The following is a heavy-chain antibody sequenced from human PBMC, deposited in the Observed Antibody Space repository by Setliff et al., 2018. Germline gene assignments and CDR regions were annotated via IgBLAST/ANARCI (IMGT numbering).Heavy chain of an antibody. D-gene: IGHD3-22*01. J-gene: IGHJ4*02. Sequence: GGSLRLSCAASGFTVSSNYMSWVRQAPGKGLEWVSVIYSGGSTYYADSVKGRFTISRDNSKNTLYLQMNSLKTEDTAVYYCTRLEKSGYLGLDYWGKGTLVTVSS. CDR3: TRLEKSGYLGLDY. CDR2: IYSGGST. CDR1: GFTVSSNY. V-gene: IGHV3-53*01.